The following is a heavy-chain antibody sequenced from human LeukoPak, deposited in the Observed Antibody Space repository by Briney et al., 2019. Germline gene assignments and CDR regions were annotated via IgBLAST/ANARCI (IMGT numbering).Heavy chain of an antibody. CDR3: ASLNIGLRIRIMPHYSSSWYGDYYMDV. Sequence: ASVKVSCKASGYTFTSYGISWVRQAPGQGLEWMGWISAYNGNTNYAQKLQGRVTMTTDTSTSTAYMELSSLRSEDTAVYYCASLNIGLRIRIMPHYSSSWYGDYYMDVWGKGTTVTVSS. J-gene: IGHJ6*03. CDR2: ISAYNGNT. CDR1: GYTFTSYG. V-gene: IGHV1-18*01. D-gene: IGHD6-13*01.